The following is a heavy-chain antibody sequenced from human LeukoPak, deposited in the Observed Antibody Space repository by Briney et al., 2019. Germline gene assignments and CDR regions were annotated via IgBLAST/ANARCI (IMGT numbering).Heavy chain of an antibody. J-gene: IGHJ4*02. CDR3: ARQPVTIFGVAPFDY. Sequence: GGSLRLSCAASGFTFSSYGMHWVRQAPGKGLEWVAFIRYDGSNKYYADSVKGRFTISRDNAKNSLYLQMNSLRAEDTAVYYCARQPVTIFGVAPFDYWGQGTLVTVSS. CDR2: IRYDGSNK. CDR1: GFTFSSYG. D-gene: IGHD3-3*01. V-gene: IGHV3-30*02.